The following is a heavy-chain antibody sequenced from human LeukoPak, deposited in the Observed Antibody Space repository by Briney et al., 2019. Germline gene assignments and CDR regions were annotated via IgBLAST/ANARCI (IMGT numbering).Heavy chain of an antibody. D-gene: IGHD6-13*01. CDR2: TNPNSGNT. J-gene: IGHJ6*03. V-gene: IGHV1-8*03. CDR1: GYTFTSYD. CDR3: ARVTPSSSWFDYYYYYYMDV. Sequence: ASVKVSCKASGYTFTSYDINWVRQATGQGLEWMGWTNPNSGNTGYAQKFQGRVTITRNTSISTAYMELSSLRSEDTAVYYCARVTPSSSWFDYYYYYYMDVWGKGTTVTVSS.